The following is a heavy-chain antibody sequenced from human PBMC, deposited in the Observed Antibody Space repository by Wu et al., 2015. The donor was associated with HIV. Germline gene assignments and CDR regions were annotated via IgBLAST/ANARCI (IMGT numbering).Heavy chain of an antibody. D-gene: IGHD6-13*01. Sequence: QVQLQESGPGLVKPSETLSLTCTVSGGSISSHYWSWIRQPPGKGLEWIGYIYYSGSTNYNPSLKSRVTISVDTSKNQFSLKLSSVTAADTAVYYCARQYSSSWPRTYYYYMDVWGKGTTVTVSS. CDR2: IYYSGST. CDR3: ARQYSSSWPRTYYYYMDV. CDR1: GGSISSHY. V-gene: IGHV4-59*11. J-gene: IGHJ6*03.